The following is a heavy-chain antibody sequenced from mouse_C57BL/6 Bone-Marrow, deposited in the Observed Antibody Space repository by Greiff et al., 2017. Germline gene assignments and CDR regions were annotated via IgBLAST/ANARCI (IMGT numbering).Heavy chain of an antibody. CDR2: ISSGGSYT. D-gene: IGHD1-1*01. V-gene: IGHV5-6*01. J-gene: IGHJ2*01. CDR3: ARGGVVATNDCDY. Sequence: EVHLVESGGDLVKPGGSLKLSCAASGFTFSSYGMSWVRQTPDKRLEWVATISSGGSYTYYPDSVKGRFTISRDNAKKTLYLQMRSLKSEDTAMYYCARGGVVATNDCDYWGQGTTLTVSS. CDR1: GFTFSSYG.